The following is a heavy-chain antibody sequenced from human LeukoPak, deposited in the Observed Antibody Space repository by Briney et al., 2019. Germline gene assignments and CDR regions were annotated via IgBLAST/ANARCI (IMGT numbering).Heavy chain of an antibody. J-gene: IGHJ4*02. CDR2: ISSSSSTI. CDR3: ARDQRSGSYNELDY. D-gene: IGHD1-26*01. CDR1: GFTFSSYN. V-gene: IGHV3-48*04. Sequence: GGSLRLSCAASGFTFSSYNMNWVRQAPGKGLEWVSYISSSSSTIYYADSEKGRFTISRDNAKNSLYLQMNSLRAEDTAVYYCARDQRSGSYNELDYWGQGTLVTVSS.